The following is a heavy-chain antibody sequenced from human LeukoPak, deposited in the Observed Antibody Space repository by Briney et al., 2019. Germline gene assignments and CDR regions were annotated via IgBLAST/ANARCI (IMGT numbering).Heavy chain of an antibody. D-gene: IGHD6-19*01. J-gene: IGHJ4*02. CDR2: IIPIFGTA. Sequence: PGGSLRLSCAASGFTFSSYAISWVRQAPGQGLEWMGGIIPIFGTANYAQKFQGRVTITADESTSTAYMELSSLRSEDTAVYYCARGYSSGWYYFDYWGQGTLVTVSS. CDR1: GFTFSSYA. CDR3: ARGYSSGWYYFDY. V-gene: IGHV1-69*01.